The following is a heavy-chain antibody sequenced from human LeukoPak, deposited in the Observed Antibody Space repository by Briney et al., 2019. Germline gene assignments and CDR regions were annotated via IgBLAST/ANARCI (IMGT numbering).Heavy chain of an antibody. D-gene: IGHD2-15*01. CDR2: INTNTGNP. V-gene: IGHV7-4-1*02. CDR1: GYTFTSYA. Sequence: GASVKVSCKASGYTFTSYAMNRVRQAPGQGLEWMGWINTNTGNPTYAQGFTGRFVFSLDTSVSTAYLQISSLKAEDTAVYYCARGGCSGGSCHYYYYYYMDVWGKGTTVTVSS. CDR3: ARGGCSGGSCHYYYYYYMDV. J-gene: IGHJ6*03.